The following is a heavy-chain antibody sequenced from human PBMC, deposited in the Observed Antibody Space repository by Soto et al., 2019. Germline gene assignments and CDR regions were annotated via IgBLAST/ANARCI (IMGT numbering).Heavy chain of an antibody. CDR3: ARLYCGFWWFDP. Sequence: PSETLSLTCTVSGGSISSSSYYWGWIRQPLGKGLEWIGSIYYSGSTYYNPSLKSRVTISVDTSKNQFSLKLSSVTAADTAVYYCARLYCGFWWFDPWGQGTLVTV. V-gene: IGHV4-39*01. CDR1: GGSISSSSYY. D-gene: IGHD3-3*01. CDR2: IYYSGST. J-gene: IGHJ5*02.